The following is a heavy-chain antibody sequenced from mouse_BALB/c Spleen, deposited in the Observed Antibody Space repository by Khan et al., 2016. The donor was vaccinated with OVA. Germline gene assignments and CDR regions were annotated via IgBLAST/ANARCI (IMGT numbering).Heavy chain of an antibody. J-gene: IGHJ2*01. D-gene: IGHD3-1*01. V-gene: IGHV1-77*01. CDR1: GYTFTDYV. Sequence: QVQLQQSGPELVKPGSSMKLSCKASGYTFTDYVLNWVKQRTGQGLEWIGEIFPGSGGTYYNEKFKGKATLTADKSSNTVYMQLSSLTSEDSAVYFCARSGYVSLVYWGQGTTLTVSS. CDR2: IFPGSGGT. CDR3: ARSGYVSLVY.